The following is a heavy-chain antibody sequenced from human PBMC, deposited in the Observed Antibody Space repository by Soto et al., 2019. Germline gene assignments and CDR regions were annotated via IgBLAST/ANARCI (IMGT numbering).Heavy chain of an antibody. CDR2: ISAYDGKT. J-gene: IGHJ6*02. CDR3: AREAGYCSSTSCYPYYYGMDV. Sequence: ASVKVSCKTSGYTFNTYGINWVRQAPGQGLELMGWISAYDGKTTYAEKFQGRVTLTTGTSTSTAYMELRSLRSDDTAVYYCAREAGYCSSTSCYPYYYGMDVWGQGTTVTVSS. V-gene: IGHV1-18*01. CDR1: GYTFNTYG. D-gene: IGHD2-2*01.